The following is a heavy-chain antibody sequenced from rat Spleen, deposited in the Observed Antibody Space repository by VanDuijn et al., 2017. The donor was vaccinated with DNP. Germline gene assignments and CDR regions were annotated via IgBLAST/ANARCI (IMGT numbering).Heavy chain of an antibody. CDR2: ISTGGGNT. CDR3: ARHRAGIRGFDY. Sequence: EVQLVESGGGLVQPGKSLKLSCAASGFSFSSYWMYWVRQAPTKGLEWVASISTGGGNTYYRDSVKGRFTISRDNAKSTLYLQMDSLRSEDTATYYGARHRAGIRGFDYWGQGVMVTVSS. J-gene: IGHJ2*01. CDR1: GFSFSSYW. V-gene: IGHV5-25*01. D-gene: IGHD1-4*01.